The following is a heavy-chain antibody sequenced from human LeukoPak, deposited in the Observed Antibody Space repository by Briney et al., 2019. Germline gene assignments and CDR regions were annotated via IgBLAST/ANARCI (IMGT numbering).Heavy chain of an antibody. D-gene: IGHD6-6*01. CDR3: AKDIAARFQNNWFDP. V-gene: IGHV4-4*02. J-gene: IGHJ5*02. Sequence: PSETLSLTCAISGGSINSNNWWSWVRQPPGKGLQWIGEIYHSGTTSYNPSLKSRITMSVDKSKNQFSLSLSSVTAADTAVYYCAKDIAARFQNNWFDPWGQGTLVTVSS. CDR1: GGSINSNNW. CDR2: IYHSGTT.